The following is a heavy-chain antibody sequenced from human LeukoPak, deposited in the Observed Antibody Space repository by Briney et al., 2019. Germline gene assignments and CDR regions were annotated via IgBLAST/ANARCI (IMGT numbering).Heavy chain of an antibody. Sequence: SLRLSCAAFGFSFSDYAMHWVRQAPGKGPEWVAVIAYDGNEIHYADSVKGRFTIPRDNSKSTLNLQMNSLRVEDTAVYYCARRGGGYHFDYWGQGTLVTVSS. CDR3: ARRGGGYHFDY. CDR1: GFSFSDYA. D-gene: IGHD3-22*01. CDR2: IAYDGNEI. V-gene: IGHV3-30*16. J-gene: IGHJ4*02.